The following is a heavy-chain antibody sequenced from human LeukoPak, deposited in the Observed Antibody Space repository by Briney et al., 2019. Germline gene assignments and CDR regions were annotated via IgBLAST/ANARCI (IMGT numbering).Heavy chain of an antibody. CDR3: ARDSVARPYYYDSSGYYYYYYMDV. CDR1: GYTFTSYG. CDR2: ISAYNGNT. J-gene: IGHJ6*03. Sequence: ASVKVSCKASGYTFTSYGISWVRQAPGQGLEWMGWISAYNGNTNYAQKLQGRVTMTTDTSTSTAYMELRSLRSDDTAVYYCARDSVARPYYYDSSGYYYYYYMDVWGKGTTVTASS. D-gene: IGHD3-22*01. V-gene: IGHV1-18*01.